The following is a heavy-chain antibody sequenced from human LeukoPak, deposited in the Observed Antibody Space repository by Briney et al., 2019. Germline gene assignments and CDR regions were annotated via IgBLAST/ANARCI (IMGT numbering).Heavy chain of an antibody. D-gene: IGHD2-2*01. V-gene: IGHV3-23*01. CDR2: ISGSGGST. CDR1: GFTFSSYA. Sequence: GGSLRLSCAASGFTFSSYAMSWVRQAPGKGLEWVSAISGSGGSTYYADSVKGRFTISRDNSKNTLYLQMNSLRAEDTAVYYCXKGVDYQYYFDYWGQGTLVTVSS. J-gene: IGHJ4*02. CDR3: XKGVDYQYYFDY.